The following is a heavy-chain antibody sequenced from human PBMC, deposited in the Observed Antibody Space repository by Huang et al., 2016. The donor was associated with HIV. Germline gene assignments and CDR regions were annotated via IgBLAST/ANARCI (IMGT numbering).Heavy chain of an antibody. J-gene: IGHJ6*03. CDR2: INHSERT. V-gene: IGHV4-34*01. Sequence: QVQLQQWGAGLLRPSETLSLTCAVYGGSFSGYYGTWIRQPPGKGLEWIGEINHSERTTDNPSLKSRVTISVDTSRNQFSLTLTSVTAADTAVYYCVRGQGGYYYYYMDVWGKGTTVTVSS. CDR1: GGSFSGYY. CDR3: VRGQGGYYYYYMDV.